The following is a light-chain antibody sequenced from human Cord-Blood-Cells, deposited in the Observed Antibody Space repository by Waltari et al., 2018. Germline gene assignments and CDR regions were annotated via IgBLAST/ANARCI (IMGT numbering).Light chain of an antibody. J-gene: IGKJ1*01. Sequence: DIQITQSPSSLSASVGDRVPITCRASQSISSYLNWYQQKPGKAPKLLIYAASSLQSGVPSRFSGSGSGTDFTLTISSLQPEDFATYYCQQSYSTPWTFGQGTKVEIK. V-gene: IGKV1-39*01. CDR1: QSISSY. CDR3: QQSYSTPWT. CDR2: AAS.